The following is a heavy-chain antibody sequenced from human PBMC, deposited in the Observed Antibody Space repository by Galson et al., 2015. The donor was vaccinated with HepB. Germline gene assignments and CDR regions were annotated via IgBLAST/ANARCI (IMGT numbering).Heavy chain of an antibody. CDR3: ARDDPDIAARPNWFDP. V-gene: IGHV6-1*01. Sequence: CAISGDSVSSNSAAWNWIRQSPSRGLEWLGRTYYRSKWYSDYAVSVKSRITINPDTSKNQFSLQLDSVTPEDTAVYYCARDDPDIAARPNWFDPWGQGTLVTVSS. CDR1: GDSVSSNSAA. CDR2: TYYRSKWYS. D-gene: IGHD6-6*01. J-gene: IGHJ5*02.